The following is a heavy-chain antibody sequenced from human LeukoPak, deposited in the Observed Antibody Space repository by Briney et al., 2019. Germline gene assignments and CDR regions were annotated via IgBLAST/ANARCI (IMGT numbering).Heavy chain of an antibody. CDR3: ATVPEGVPDAFDI. D-gene: IGHD3-16*01. J-gene: IGHJ3*02. CDR1: GGTFSSYA. V-gene: IGHV1-69*05. CDR2: IIPIFGTA. Sequence: PVKVSCKASGGTFSSYAINWVRQAPGQGLEWMGGIIPIFGTANCAQKFQGRVTITTDESTSTAYMELSSLRSEDTAVYYCATVPEGVPDAFDIWGQGTMVTVSS.